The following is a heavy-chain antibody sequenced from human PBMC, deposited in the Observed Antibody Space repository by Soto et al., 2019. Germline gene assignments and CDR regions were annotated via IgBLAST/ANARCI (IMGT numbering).Heavy chain of an antibody. CDR1: GYTFTRSG. V-gene: IGHV1-2*04. Sequence: ASVKVSCKASGYTFTRSGISWVRQAPGQGLEWMGWINPNSGGTNYAQKFQGWVTMTRDTSISTAYMELSRLRSDDTAVYYCARAYFESYYDILTGYRAPFDYWGQGTLVTVSS. D-gene: IGHD3-9*01. J-gene: IGHJ4*02. CDR3: ARAYFESYYDILTGYRAPFDY. CDR2: INPNSGGT.